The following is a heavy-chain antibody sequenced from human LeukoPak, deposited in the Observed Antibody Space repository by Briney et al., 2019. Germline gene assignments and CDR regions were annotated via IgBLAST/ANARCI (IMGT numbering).Heavy chain of an antibody. CDR3: ARDRIDTAKSRTFDY. CDR1: GGTFSSYA. D-gene: IGHD5-18*01. J-gene: IGHJ4*02. V-gene: IGHV1-69*04. Sequence: SVKVSFKASGGTFSSYAISWVRQAPGQGLEWMGRIIPILGIANYAQKFQGRVTITADKSTSTAYMELSSLRSEDTAVYYCARDRIDTAKSRTFDYWGQGTLVTVSS. CDR2: IIPILGIA.